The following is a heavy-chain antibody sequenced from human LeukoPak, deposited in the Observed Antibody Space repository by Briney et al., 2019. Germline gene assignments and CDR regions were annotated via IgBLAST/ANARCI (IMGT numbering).Heavy chain of an antibody. J-gene: IGHJ5*02. V-gene: IGHV3-7*03. Sequence: PGGSLRLSCAASGFIFTDYWMNWVRQAPGKGLEWVAMIKYDGIDKQYLDSVKGRFTISRDNSKNTLYLQMNSLRAEDTAVYYCANTLMVRGVCDYVWGSYRSQYNWFDPWGQGTLVTVSS. CDR3: ANTLMVRGVCDYVWGSYRSQYNWFDP. CDR2: IKYDGIDK. CDR1: GFIFTDYW. D-gene: IGHD3-16*02.